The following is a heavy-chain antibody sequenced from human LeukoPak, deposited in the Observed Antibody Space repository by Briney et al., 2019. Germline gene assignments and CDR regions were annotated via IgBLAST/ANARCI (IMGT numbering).Heavy chain of an antibody. Sequence: GGSLRLSCAASGLTVSNNYMSWVRQAPGKGLEWVANINPDGSVKYYADSVKGRFTISRDNSKNTLYLQMNSLRAEDTAVYYCAHLNYYDSSGYPYWGQGTLVTVSS. D-gene: IGHD3-22*01. CDR3: AHLNYYDSSGYPY. CDR2: INPDGSVK. V-gene: IGHV3-7*01. CDR1: GLTVSNNY. J-gene: IGHJ4*02.